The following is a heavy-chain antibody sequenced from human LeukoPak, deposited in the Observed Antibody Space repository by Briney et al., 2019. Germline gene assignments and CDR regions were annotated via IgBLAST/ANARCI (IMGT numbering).Heavy chain of an antibody. CDR2: IYYSGST. D-gene: IGHD3-22*01. CDR3: ARLSSGSRSDAFDI. Sequence: PSETLSLTCTVSGGSISSHYWSWIRQPPGKGLEWIGYIYYSGSTNYNPSLKSRVTISVDTSKNQFSLKLSSVTAADTAVYYCARLSSGSRSDAFDIWGQGTMVTVSS. CDR1: GGSISSHY. V-gene: IGHV4-59*11. J-gene: IGHJ3*02.